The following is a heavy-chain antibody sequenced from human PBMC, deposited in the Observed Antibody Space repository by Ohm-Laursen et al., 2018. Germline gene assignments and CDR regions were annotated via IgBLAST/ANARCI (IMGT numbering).Heavy chain of an antibody. CDR3: ARGPPYCGGDCYSRY. V-gene: IGHV3-23*01. J-gene: IGHJ4*02. D-gene: IGHD2-21*02. CDR1: GFIFSTYA. CDR2: ISGSGATT. Sequence: GSLRLSCTAFGFIFSTYAMSWVRQAPGKGLEWVSAISGSGATTYYAESVKGRFTISRDDSKNTLYLQIHSLRAEDTALYYCARGPPYCGGDCYSRYWGPGTLVTVSS.